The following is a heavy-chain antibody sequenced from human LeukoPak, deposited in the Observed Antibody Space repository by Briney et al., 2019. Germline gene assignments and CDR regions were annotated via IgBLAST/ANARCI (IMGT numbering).Heavy chain of an antibody. CDR1: GFTFSSYG. D-gene: IGHD6-19*01. J-gene: IGHJ6*02. CDR2: IWYDGSNK. V-gene: IGHV3-33*01. CDR3: ARDQERGMAVAGTYYYYGMDV. Sequence: GGSLRLSCAASGFTFSSYGMHWVRQAPGKGLEWVAVIWYDGSNKYYADSVKGRFTISRDNSKNTLYLQMNSLRAEDTAVYYCARDQERGMAVAGTYYYYGMDVWGQGTTVTVSS.